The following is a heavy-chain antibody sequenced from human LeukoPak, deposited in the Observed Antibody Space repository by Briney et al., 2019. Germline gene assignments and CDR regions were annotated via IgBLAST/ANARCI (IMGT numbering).Heavy chain of an antibody. D-gene: IGHD6-13*01. CDR1: GFTFSDYY. CDR3: ARVGVIAAVGTFDY. Sequence: GGSLRLSCAASGFTFSDYYMTWIRQAPGKGLEWLSYISGTSSHTNYADSVKGRFTISRDNAKNSLYLQMNSLRAEDTAVYYCARVGVIAAVGTFDYWGQGTLVTVSS. CDR2: ISGTSSHT. J-gene: IGHJ4*02. V-gene: IGHV3-11*06.